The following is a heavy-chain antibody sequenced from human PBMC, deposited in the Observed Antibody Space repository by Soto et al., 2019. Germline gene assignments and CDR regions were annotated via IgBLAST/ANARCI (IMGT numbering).Heavy chain of an antibody. J-gene: IGHJ5*02. CDR2: IIPIFGTA. Sequence: QVQLVQSGAEVKKPGSSVKVSCKASGGTFSSYAISWVRQAPGQGLEWMGGIIPIFGTANYAQKFQGRVTITADESXXPAYMELSSLRSEDTAVYYCARDFWDSGSSGRFDPWGQGTLVTVSS. D-gene: IGHD1-26*01. V-gene: IGHV1-69*12. CDR3: ARDFWDSGSSGRFDP. CDR1: GGTFSSYA.